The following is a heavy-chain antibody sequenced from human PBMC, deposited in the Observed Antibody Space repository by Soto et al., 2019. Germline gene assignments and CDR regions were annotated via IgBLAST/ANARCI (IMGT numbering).Heavy chain of an antibody. J-gene: IGHJ4*02. CDR2: IYWDDDK. V-gene: IGHV2-5*02. Sequence: QITLKESGPTLVKPTQTLTLTCTYSGFSFSTSGVGVGWIRQPPGKALEWLALIYWDDDKRYSPSLMTRLTTTKATSKHQVALTMTYMDPVDTATYFCAHRRGYSDRSGYSYSSDFDYWGQGTLVAVSS. CDR3: AHRRGYSDRSGYSYSSDFDY. CDR1: GFSFSTSGVG. D-gene: IGHD3-22*01.